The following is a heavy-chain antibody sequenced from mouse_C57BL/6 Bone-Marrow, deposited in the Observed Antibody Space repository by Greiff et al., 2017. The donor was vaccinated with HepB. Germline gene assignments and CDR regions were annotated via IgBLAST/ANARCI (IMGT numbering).Heavy chain of an antibody. CDR1: GFTFSDYG. V-gene: IGHV5-17*01. Sequence: EVQLVESGGGLVKPGGSLKLSCAASGFTFSDYGMHWVRQAPEKGLEWVAYISSGSSAIYYADTVKGRFTISRDNAKNTLFLHMTSLRSEDTAMYYCGREPGFAYWGQGTLVTVSA. J-gene: IGHJ3*01. CDR2: ISSGSSAI. CDR3: GREPGFAY.